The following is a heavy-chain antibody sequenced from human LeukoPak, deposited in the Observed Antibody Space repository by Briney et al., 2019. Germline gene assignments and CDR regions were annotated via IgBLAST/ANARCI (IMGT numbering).Heavy chain of an antibody. J-gene: IGHJ4*02. CDR2: IIPILGIA. Sequence: ASVKVSCKASGGTFSSYAISWVRQAPGQGLEWMGRIIPILGIANYAQKLQGRVTMTTDTSTSTAYMELRSLRSDDTAVYYCARDSVLVYDSSGYYLPWGQGTLVTVSS. CDR3: ARDSVLVYDSSGYYLP. CDR1: GGTFSSYA. V-gene: IGHV1-69*04. D-gene: IGHD3-22*01.